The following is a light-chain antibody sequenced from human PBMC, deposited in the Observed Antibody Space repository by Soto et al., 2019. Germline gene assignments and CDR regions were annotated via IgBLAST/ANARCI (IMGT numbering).Light chain of an antibody. CDR1: QSVSSK. CDR3: QQYGSSLRT. CDR2: GAS. J-gene: IGKJ1*01. Sequence: EIVLTQSPGTLSLSPGERATLSCRASQSVSSKLAWYQQKPGQAPRLLIYGASSRATGIPDRFSGSGSGIDFTLTISRLEPEDFAVYYCQQYGSSLRTFGQGTKVDI. V-gene: IGKV3-20*01.